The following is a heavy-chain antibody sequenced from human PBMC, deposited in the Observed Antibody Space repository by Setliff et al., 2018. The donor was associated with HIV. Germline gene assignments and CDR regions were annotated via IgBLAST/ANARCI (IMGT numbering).Heavy chain of an antibody. J-gene: IGHJ5*02. CDR2: IHTSGRT. CDR1: SDSIVSYY. CDR3: SRAAYDAVDWLDP. Sequence: SETLSLTCAVSSDSIVSYYWNWIRQPPGRGLEWIGYIHTSGRTKYNPSLKSRLTILVDTSKKQFSLRLTSVTAADTAVYYCSRAAYDAVDWLDPWGQGTLVTVSS. D-gene: IGHD1-1*01. V-gene: IGHV4-4*08.